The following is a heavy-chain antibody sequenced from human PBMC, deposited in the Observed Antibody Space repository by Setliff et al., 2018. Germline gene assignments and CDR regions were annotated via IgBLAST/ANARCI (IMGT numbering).Heavy chain of an antibody. Sequence: PGGSLRLSCAASGFTFDDYGMSWVRQAPGKGLEWVSGIRWNGGRTGYADSVKGRFTISRDNAKNSLYLQMNSLRPEDTAVYYCAGDKPLQHNYNFWSGYCPYWGQGTLVTVSS. J-gene: IGHJ4*02. CDR2: IRWNGGRT. CDR1: GFTFDDYG. V-gene: IGHV3-20*04. D-gene: IGHD3-3*01. CDR3: AGDKPLQHNYNFWSGYCPY.